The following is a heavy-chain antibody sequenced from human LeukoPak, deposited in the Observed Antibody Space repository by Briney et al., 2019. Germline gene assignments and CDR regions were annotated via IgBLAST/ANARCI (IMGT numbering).Heavy chain of an antibody. CDR2: IYYSGST. V-gene: IGHV4-59*12. CDR1: GGSISSYY. J-gene: IGHJ4*02. D-gene: IGHD5-24*01. Sequence: PSETLSLTCTVSGGSISSYYWSWIRQPPGKGLEWIGYIYYSGSTNYNPSLKSRVTISVDTSKNQFSLKLSSVTAADTAVYYCARESQEKYYLDYWGQGTLVTVSS. CDR3: ARESQEKYYLDY.